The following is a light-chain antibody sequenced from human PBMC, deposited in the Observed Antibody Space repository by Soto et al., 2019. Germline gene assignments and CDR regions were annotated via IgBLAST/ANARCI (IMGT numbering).Light chain of an antibody. CDR1: ESVSIW. J-gene: IGKJ1*01. V-gene: IGKV1-5*03. CDR2: QAS. CDR3: QQYNAYSQA. Sequence: DIQMTQSPSTLSASVGDRVTITCRASESVSIWLAWYQQKPGRTPKLLIYQASTLETGVPSRFSGSGSGTEFTLTISSLQPDDFATYYCQQYNAYSQAFGQGTKVEIK.